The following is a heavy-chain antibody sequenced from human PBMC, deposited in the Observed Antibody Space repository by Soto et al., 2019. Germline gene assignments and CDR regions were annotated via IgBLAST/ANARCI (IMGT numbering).Heavy chain of an antibody. J-gene: IGHJ4*02. V-gene: IGHV4-39*01. CDR1: GGSISSSSYY. CDR3: ARTELRYFDPLEGVYDYFDY. D-gene: IGHD3-9*01. CDR2: IYYSGST. Sequence: SETLSLTCTVSGGSISSSSYYWGWIRQPPGKGLEWIGSIYYSGSTYYNPSLKSRVTISVDTSKNQFSLKLSSVTAADTAVYYCARTELRYFDPLEGVYDYFDYWGQGTLVTVSS.